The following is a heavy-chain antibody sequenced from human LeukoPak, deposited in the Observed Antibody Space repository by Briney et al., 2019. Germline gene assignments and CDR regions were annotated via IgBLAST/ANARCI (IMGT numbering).Heavy chain of an antibody. CDR1: GYTFTNYY. CDR2: FNPSGGST. Sequence: ASVKVSCKASGYTFTNYYMHSVRQAPGQGLEWMGVFNPSGGSTSYAQKLQGRVTMTRDTSTSTVYMELSSLRSEDTAVYYCARVRDGYNDAFDIWGQGTMVIVSS. D-gene: IGHD5-24*01. V-gene: IGHV1-46*01. CDR3: ARVRDGYNDAFDI. J-gene: IGHJ3*02.